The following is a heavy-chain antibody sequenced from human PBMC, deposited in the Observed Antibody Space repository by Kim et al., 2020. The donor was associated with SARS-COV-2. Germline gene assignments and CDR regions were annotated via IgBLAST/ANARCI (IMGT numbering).Heavy chain of an antibody. J-gene: IGHJ4*02. Sequence: DSGKGRFTISRDNAKNSRYLQMNSLREEDTAGYYCARDSTYYYDSSGYSYWGQGTLVTVSS. V-gene: IGHV3-48*02. D-gene: IGHD3-22*01. CDR3: ARDSTYYYDSSGYSY.